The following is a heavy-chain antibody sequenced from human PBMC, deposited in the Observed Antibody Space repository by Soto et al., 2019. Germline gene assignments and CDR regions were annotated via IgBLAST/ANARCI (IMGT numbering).Heavy chain of an antibody. Sequence: PSETLPLTCAVSGGSISSGGYSWSWIRQPPGKGLEWIGYIYHSGSTYYNPSLKSRVTISVDRSKNQFSLKLSSVTAADTAVYYCARGLYGDYELDYWGQGTLVTVSS. CDR1: GGSISSGGYS. J-gene: IGHJ4*02. CDR2: IYHSGST. CDR3: ARGLYGDYELDY. D-gene: IGHD4-17*01. V-gene: IGHV4-30-2*01.